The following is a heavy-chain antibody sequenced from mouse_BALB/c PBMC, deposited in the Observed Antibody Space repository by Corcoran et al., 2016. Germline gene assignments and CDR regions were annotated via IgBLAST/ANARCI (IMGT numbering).Heavy chain of an antibody. Sequence: EIQLQQSGPELMKPGASVKISCKASGYSFTSYYMHWVKQSHGKSLEWIGYIDPFNGGTSYNQKFKGKATLTVDKSSSTAYMHPSSLTSEDSAVYDCAGSARWFAYWGQGTLVTVSA. D-gene: IGHD6-1*01. V-gene: IGHV1S135*01. CDR1: GYSFTSYY. CDR3: AGSARWFAY. J-gene: IGHJ3*01. CDR2: IDPFNGGT.